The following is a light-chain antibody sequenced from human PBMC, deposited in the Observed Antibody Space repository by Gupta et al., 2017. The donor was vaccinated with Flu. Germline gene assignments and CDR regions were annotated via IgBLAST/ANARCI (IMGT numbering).Light chain of an antibody. CDR1: QSVSSTY. V-gene: IGKV3-20*01. CDR3: QQYGDSPKWT. J-gene: IGKJ1*01. Sequence: EIVLTQSPGTLSLSPGERATLSCRASQSVSSTYFAWYQQKPGQAPRLLIYGASTRATGIPDRFSGSGSGTDFTLTISRLEPEDFAMYYCQQYGDSPKWTFGQGTKVEIK. CDR2: GAS.